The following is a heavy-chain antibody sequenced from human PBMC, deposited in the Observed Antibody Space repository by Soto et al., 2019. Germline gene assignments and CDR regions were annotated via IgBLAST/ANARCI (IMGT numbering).Heavy chain of an antibody. CDR3: TTGIVVVIPSVMDI. J-gene: IGHJ6*02. D-gene: IGHD3-22*01. V-gene: IGHV3-23*01. CDR2: ISGGASGT. Sequence: PGGSLRLSCAASGFTFSSYAMGWVRQAPGRGLEWVSTISGGASGTYYADSVKGRFTISRDNSKDRLYLQVNSLRAEDTAVYYCTTGIVVVIPSVMDIWGQGTTVNVSS. CDR1: GFTFSSYA.